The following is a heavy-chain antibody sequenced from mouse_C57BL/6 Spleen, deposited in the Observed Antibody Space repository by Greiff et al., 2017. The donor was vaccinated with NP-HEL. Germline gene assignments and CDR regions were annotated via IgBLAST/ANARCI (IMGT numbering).Heavy chain of an antibody. Sequence: VQLQQSGAELAKPGASVKLSCKASGYTFTSYWMHWVKQRPGQGLEWIGYINPSSGYTKYNQKFKDKATLTADKSSSTAYIQLSSLTYEYSAVYYCARSVHDYENFDYWGQGTTLTVSS. CDR3: ARSVHDYENFDY. CDR1: GYTFTSYW. V-gene: IGHV1-7*01. D-gene: IGHD2-4*01. CDR2: INPSSGYT. J-gene: IGHJ2*01.